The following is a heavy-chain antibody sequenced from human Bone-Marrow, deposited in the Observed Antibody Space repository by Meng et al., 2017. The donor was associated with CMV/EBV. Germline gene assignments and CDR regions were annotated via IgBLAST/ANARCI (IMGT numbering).Heavy chain of an antibody. CDR3: ARDYKGHFDY. CDR2: IKHDGSER. V-gene: IGHV3-7*03. CDR1: GFTFSSFW. D-gene: IGHD5-24*01. J-gene: IGHJ4*02. Sequence: LSCAVSGFTFSSFWMSWVRQAPGKGPEWVANIKHDGSERNYVDPVKGRFTISRDNAKNSLYLQMNSLRAEDTAVYYCARDYKGHFDYWGQGTLVTVSS.